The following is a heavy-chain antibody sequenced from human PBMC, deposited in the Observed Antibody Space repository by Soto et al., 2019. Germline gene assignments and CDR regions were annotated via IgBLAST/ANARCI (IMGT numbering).Heavy chain of an antibody. Sequence: GSLRLYDAASVFTVSVFAMSWVRQAPGKGLEWVSTIGSSDIYYADAVKGRFTISRDNSRNTVSLQMNSLRADDTAVYYCAKDHFNGNGVFDGFDIWAPATMVTVSS. J-gene: IGHJ3*02. CDR2: IGSSDI. D-gene: IGHD2-8*01. CDR3: AKDHFNGNGVFDGFDI. CDR1: VFTVSVFA. V-gene: IGHV3-23*01.